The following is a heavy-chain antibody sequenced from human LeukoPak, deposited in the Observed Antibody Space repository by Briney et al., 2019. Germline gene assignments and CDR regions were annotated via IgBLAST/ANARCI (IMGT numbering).Heavy chain of an antibody. J-gene: IGHJ1*01. V-gene: IGHV3-48*03. CDR1: GFTFSASD. Sequence: GGSLRLSCAASGFTFSASDMNWIRQAPGKGLEWVSHISSSGSTITYADSVKGRFTVSRVNTKNSLYLQMKSLRADDTAIYYCARTKWHLPWAWGQGTLVTVSS. D-gene: IGHD5-12*01. CDR2: ISSSGSTI. CDR3: ARTKWHLPWA.